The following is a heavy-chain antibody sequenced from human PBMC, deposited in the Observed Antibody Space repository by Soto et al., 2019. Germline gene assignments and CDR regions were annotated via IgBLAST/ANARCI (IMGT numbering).Heavy chain of an antibody. CDR3: ASSSYCTNGVCYTHFQH. J-gene: IGHJ1*01. Sequence: QVQLVQSGAEVKKPGSSVKVSCKASGGTFSSYAISWVRQAPGQGLEWMGGIIPIFGTANYAQKFQGRVTITADESTSTAYMELSSLRSEDTAVYYCASSSYCTNGVCYTHFQHWGQGTLVTVSS. D-gene: IGHD2-8*01. V-gene: IGHV1-69*01. CDR2: IIPIFGTA. CDR1: GGTFSSYA.